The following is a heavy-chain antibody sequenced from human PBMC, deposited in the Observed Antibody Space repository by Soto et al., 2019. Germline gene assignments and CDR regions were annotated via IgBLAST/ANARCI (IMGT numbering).Heavy chain of an antibody. Sequence: APVKVSCKASGNILISYAIHWVRQAPGQRIEWMGWLNAGNGNTKYSQKFQGRVTITRDTSASTAYRELTRLRAEDTAVYYCARHRQLLDSLKYWGQRTLVT. CDR1: GNILISYA. J-gene: IGHJ4*02. CDR3: ARHRQLLDSLKY. D-gene: IGHD1-26*01. CDR2: LNAGNGNT. V-gene: IGHV1-3*01.